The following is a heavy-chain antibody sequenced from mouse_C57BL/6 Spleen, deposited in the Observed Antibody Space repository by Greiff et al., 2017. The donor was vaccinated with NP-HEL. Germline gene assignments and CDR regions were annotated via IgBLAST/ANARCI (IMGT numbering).Heavy chain of an antibody. J-gene: IGHJ2*01. CDR1: GYTFTSYG. V-gene: IGHV1-81*01. CDR3: ARDSSGYPSDY. D-gene: IGHD3-2*02. CDR2: IYPRSGNT. Sequence: QVQLKESGAELARPGASVKLSCKASGYTFTSYGISWVKQRTGQGLEWIGEIYPRSGNTYYNEKFKGKATLTADKSSSTAYMELRSLTSEDSAVYFCARDSSGYPSDYWGQGTTLTVSS.